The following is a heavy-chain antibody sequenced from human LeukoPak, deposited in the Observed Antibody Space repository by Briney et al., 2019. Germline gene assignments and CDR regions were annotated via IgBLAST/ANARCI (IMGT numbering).Heavy chain of an antibody. D-gene: IGHD3-3*01. CDR1: GGSVTSTNW. CDR2: VHLDGRT. J-gene: IGHJ4*02. V-gene: IGHV4-4*02. CDR3: AREGGFYRPLDY. Sequence: SETLSLTCGVSGGSVTSTNWWTWVRQPPGKGLGWIGEVHLDGRTNYNPSLKSRLTMSVDLSENHVSLKLTSVTAADTAVYYCAREGGFYRPLDYSGPGTLVTVS.